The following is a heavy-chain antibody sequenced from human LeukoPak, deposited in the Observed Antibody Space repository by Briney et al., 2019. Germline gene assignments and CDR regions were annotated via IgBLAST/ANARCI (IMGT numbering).Heavy chain of an antibody. D-gene: IGHD6-19*01. CDR1: GFTFSSYE. Sequence: PGGSLRLSCAASGFTFSSYEMNWVRQAPGKGLEWVSYISSSGSTIYYADSVKDRFTISRDNAKNSLYLQMNSLRAEDTAVYYCARDEGQWLVPDYWGQGTLVTVSS. V-gene: IGHV3-48*03. CDR3: ARDEGQWLVPDY. J-gene: IGHJ4*02. CDR2: ISSSGSTI.